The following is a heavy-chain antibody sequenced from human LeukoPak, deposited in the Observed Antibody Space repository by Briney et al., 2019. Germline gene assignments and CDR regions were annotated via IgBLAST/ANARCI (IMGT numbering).Heavy chain of an antibody. CDR3: ARDSAELWFGELLPNNWFDP. J-gene: IGHJ5*02. V-gene: IGHV4-59*12. Sequence: SQTLSLTCTVSGGSISSYYWSWIRQHPGKGLEWIGYIYYSGSTYYNPSLKSRVTMSVDTSKNQFSLKLSSVTAADTAVYYCARDSAELWFGELLPNNWFDPWGQGTLVTVSS. CDR1: GGSISSYY. CDR2: IYYSGST. D-gene: IGHD3-10*01.